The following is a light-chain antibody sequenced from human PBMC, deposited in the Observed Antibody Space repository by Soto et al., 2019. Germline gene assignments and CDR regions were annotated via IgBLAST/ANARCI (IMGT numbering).Light chain of an antibody. CDR1: QSINDN. Sequence: EIVLTQSPATLSVSPGERATLSCRASQSINDNLAWYQQKPGQAPRLLLCRTSTRATGFPARFSAGGSGTDFNLTISSLQSEDFAIYHCQQYNNWPRATFGGGTKVDIK. J-gene: IGKJ4*01. V-gene: IGKV3-15*01. CDR3: QQYNNWPRAT. CDR2: RTS.